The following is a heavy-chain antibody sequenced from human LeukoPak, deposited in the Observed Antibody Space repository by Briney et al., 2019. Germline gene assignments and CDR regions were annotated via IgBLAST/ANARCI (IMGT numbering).Heavy chain of an antibody. V-gene: IGHV3-74*01. CDR2: INTDGSTT. J-gene: IGHJ6*03. Sequence: HPGGSLRLSCAASGFTFSSYWMHWVRQAPGKGLVWVSRINTDGSTTSYADSVKGRFTISRDNAKNTLYLQMNSLGAEDTAVYYCARRGSHQWGVYYYYYYMDVWGKGTTVTVSS. CDR1: GFTFSSYW. D-gene: IGHD3-16*01. CDR3: ARRGSHQWGVYYYYYYMDV.